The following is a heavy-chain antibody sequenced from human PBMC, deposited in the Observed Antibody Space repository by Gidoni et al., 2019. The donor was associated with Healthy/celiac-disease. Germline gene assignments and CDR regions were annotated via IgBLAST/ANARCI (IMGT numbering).Heavy chain of an antibody. CDR2: IYYSGST. CDR1: GGSISSYY. Sequence: QVQLQESGPGLVKPSETLSLTCTVSGGSISSYYWSWIRQPPGKGLEWIGYIYYSGSTNYNPSLKSRVTISVDTSKNQFSLKLSSVTAADTAVYYCARRVAGPRPEYYYYGMDVWGQGTTVTVSS. V-gene: IGHV4-59*08. J-gene: IGHJ6*02. CDR3: ARRVAGPRPEYYYYGMDV. D-gene: IGHD2-15*01.